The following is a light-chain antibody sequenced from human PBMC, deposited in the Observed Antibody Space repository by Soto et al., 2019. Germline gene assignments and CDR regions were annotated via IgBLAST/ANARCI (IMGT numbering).Light chain of an antibody. CDR2: DVN. J-gene: IGLJ1*01. V-gene: IGLV2-14*01. CDR3: SSYTSSTTQV. Sequence: QSALTQPASVSGSPGQSITISCTGTSSDVGNYNYVSWYQQHPGKAPKLMIYDVNSRPSGVSNRFSGSKSGNTASLTISGLQAEDEADYYCSSYTSSTTQVFGTGTKVTVL. CDR1: SSDVGNYNY.